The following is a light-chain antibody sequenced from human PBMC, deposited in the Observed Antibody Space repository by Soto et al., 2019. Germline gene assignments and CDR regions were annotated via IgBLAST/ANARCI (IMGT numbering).Light chain of an antibody. Sequence: QSALTQPRSVSGSPGQSVTISCTGTSSDVGTYNYVSWYQQHPGKAPKVMIYAVSERPSGVPDRFSGSKSGNTASLTISGLQAEDEADYYCCSYAGSYTFEVFGGGTKVTVL. CDR1: SSDVGTYNY. CDR2: AVS. J-gene: IGLJ2*01. CDR3: CSYAGSYTFEV. V-gene: IGLV2-11*01.